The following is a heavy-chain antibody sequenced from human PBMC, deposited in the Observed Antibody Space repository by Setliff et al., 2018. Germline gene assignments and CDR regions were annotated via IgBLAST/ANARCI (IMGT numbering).Heavy chain of an antibody. CDR1: GGSIRDYY. CDR2: IYYRGST. CDR3: AAVGTAAGGGWFDP. Sequence: PSETLSLTCTVSGGSIRDYYWNWIRQSPGKGLEWIGYIYYRGSTNYNSSLKSRVTISIDMSTNQFSLKLTSATAADTAIYFCAAVGTAAGGGWFDPWGQGTLGTSPQ. J-gene: IGHJ5*02. V-gene: IGHV4-59*01. D-gene: IGHD2-15*01.